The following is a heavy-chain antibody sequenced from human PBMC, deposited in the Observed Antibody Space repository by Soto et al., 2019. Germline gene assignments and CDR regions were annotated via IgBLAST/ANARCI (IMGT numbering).Heavy chain of an antibody. CDR1: GITFSSYC. J-gene: IGHJ3*02. CDR3: ARVPSYSGSYAFDI. V-gene: IGHV3-33*01. D-gene: IGHD3-10*01. Sequence: GGSLTLSCAATGITFSSYCMHWVRQAPGKGLEWVAVIWYDGSNKYYADSVKGRFTISRDNSKNTLYLQMNSLRAEDMAVYYCARVPSYSGSYAFDIWGQGTMVTVSS. CDR2: IWYDGSNK.